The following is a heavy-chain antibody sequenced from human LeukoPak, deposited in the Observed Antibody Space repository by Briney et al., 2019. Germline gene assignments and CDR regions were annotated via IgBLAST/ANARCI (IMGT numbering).Heavy chain of an antibody. CDR2: ISYTGST. V-gene: IGHV4-31*03. Sequence: SQTLSLTCTVSGGSISSGNYYWNWIRQFPGKGLEWIGFISYTGSTHYNPSLKSRVSVSQDTSQNQFSLKLSSVTAADTAIYYCARAYPSSSTEWGQGMFVTVSS. CDR1: GGSISSGNYY. D-gene: IGHD2-2*01. J-gene: IGHJ4*02. CDR3: ARAYPSSSTE.